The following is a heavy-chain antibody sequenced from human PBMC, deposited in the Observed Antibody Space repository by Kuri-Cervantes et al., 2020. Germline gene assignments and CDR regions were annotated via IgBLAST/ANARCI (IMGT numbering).Heavy chain of an antibody. CDR1: GGTFSRDA. CDR3: ARSFQQQLVHDWFDP. J-gene: IGHJ5*02. V-gene: IGHV1-69*05. CDR2: IIPISGAA. Sequence: SVKVSCKASGGTFSRDAVTWVRQAPGQGLEWVGGIIPISGAANYAQKFRGRVTITTDVSTNTAYMELRSLSFEDTAIYFCARSFQQQLVHDWFDPWGQGTLVTVSS. D-gene: IGHD6-13*01.